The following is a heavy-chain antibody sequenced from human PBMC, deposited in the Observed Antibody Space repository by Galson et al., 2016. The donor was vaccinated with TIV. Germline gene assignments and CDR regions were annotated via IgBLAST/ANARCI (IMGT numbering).Heavy chain of an antibody. J-gene: IGHJ6*02. V-gene: IGHV1-18*01. CDR2: LGWLTSDNGDT. D-gene: IGHD1-1*01. Sequence: SVKVSCKAFGYSFTTHGISWVRQAPGQGLEWMGWLGWLTSDNGDTNYAQKFQGRVTLTADTSTKTAYLELRGLRSDDTAMYFCAREGNDGSGSAYYGLDVWGQGTTVTVSS. CDR1: GYSFTTHG. CDR3: AREGNDGSGSAYYGLDV.